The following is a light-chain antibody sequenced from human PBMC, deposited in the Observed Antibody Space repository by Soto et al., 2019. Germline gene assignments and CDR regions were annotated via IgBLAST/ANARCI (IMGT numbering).Light chain of an antibody. CDR3: QVWDIMTDNYV. V-gene: IGLV3-21*04. Sequence: SYELTQPPSVSVAPEKTATINRGGNNIGNKRVHWYRQKPGQAPVLLISYDSDRPSGIPERFSGSNSENTATLTISRVEAGDEADYYCQVWDIMTDNYVFGSGTKLTVL. CDR1: NIGNKR. CDR2: YDS. J-gene: IGLJ1*01.